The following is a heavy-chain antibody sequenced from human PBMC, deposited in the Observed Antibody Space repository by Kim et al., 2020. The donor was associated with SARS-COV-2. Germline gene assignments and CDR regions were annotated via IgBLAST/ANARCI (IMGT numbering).Heavy chain of an antibody. CDR1: GFTFSTFA. CDR3: ARDDYGDSGPIFDF. CDR2: ITTSGGGT. V-gene: IGHV3-23*01. Sequence: GGSLRLSCEASGFTFSTFAMNWVRQTPGKGLEWVSTITTSGGGTYYANSVKGRFTISRDNSKNRLYLQMNSLRAEDTAVYYCARDDYGDSGPIFDFWGQGTLVTVSS. D-gene: IGHD4-17*01. J-gene: IGHJ4*02.